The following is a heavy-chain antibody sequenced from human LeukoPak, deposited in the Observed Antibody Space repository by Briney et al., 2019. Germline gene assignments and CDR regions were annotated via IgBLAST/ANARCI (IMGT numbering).Heavy chain of an antibody. V-gene: IGHV3-13*01. CDR2: IGTAGDT. D-gene: IGHD3-22*01. CDR1: GLIFSRYD. Sequence: GGSLRLSCAACGLIFSRYDMHGVRPASGRGLAWVSAIGTAGDTYYPGSVKGRFNIFRENAKNSLYLQMNSLRAGDTAVYYCARGQRTYYYDSSGSSIGGMDVWGQGTTVTVSS. CDR3: ARGQRTYYYDSSGSSIGGMDV. J-gene: IGHJ6*02.